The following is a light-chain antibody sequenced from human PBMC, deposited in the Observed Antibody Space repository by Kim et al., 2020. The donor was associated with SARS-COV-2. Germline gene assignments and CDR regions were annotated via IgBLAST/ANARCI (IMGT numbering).Light chain of an antibody. Sequence: ETVLTQSPGTLSLSPGERATLSCRASQSINNNLAWYQQIPGQAPRLLLYGASYRATGIADRFSGSGSGTDFTLTISRLEPEDFAVYYCQQYATPGRTFGQGTKVDIK. CDR1: QSINNN. CDR3: QQYATPGRT. V-gene: IGKV3-20*01. J-gene: IGKJ1*01. CDR2: GAS.